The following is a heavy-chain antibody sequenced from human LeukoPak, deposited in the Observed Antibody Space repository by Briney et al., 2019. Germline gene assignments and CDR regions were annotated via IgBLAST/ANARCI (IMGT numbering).Heavy chain of an antibody. D-gene: IGHD3-3*01. CDR3: ARDATYYDFWSGYSFSYYYYYMDV. J-gene: IGHJ6*03. V-gene: IGHV3-7*01. CDR1: GFTFSSYW. CDR2: IKQDGSEK. Sequence: GGSLRLSCAASGFTFSSYWMSWVRQAPGKGLEWVANIKQDGSEKYYVDSVKGRFTISRDNAKNSLYLQMNSLRAEDTAVYYCARDATYYDFWSGYSFSYYYYYMDVWGKGTTVTVSS.